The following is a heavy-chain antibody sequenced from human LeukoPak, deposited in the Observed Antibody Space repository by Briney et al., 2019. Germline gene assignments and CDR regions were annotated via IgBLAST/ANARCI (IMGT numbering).Heavy chain of an antibody. Sequence: ASVKVSCKASGYTFTSYGISWVRQAPGQGLEWMGWIDPNSGGTNYAQKFQGRVAMTRDTSISTAYMELNRLRSDDTAMYYCARVAAMAGIGWGDFDYWGQGPLVTVSS. CDR2: IDPNSGGT. V-gene: IGHV1-2*02. D-gene: IGHD6-19*01. J-gene: IGHJ4*02. CDR3: ARVAAMAGIGWGDFDY. CDR1: GYTFTSYG.